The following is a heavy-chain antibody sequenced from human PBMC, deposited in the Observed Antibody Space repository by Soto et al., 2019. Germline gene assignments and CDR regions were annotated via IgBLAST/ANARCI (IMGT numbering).Heavy chain of an antibody. CDR3: TRVVDGGAGEFDY. V-gene: IGHV3-74*01. D-gene: IGHD3-16*01. J-gene: IGHJ4*02. CDR2: IGGDGGGT. CDR1: GFPLRNYW. Sequence: EVQLVESGGGLVQPGGSLRLSCAASGFPLRNYWMHWVRQAPGEGLVWVSRIGGDGGGTTYADSVKGRFTISRDNAKNTLYLQMNSLRADDSAVYYCTRVVDGGAGEFDYWGQGTLVTVSS.